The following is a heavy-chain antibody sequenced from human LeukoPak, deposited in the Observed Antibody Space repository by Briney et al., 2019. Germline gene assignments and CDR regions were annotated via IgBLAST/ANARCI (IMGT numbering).Heavy chain of an antibody. CDR2: IYYSGST. CDR3: ARDLGITFGGAEPSGFDL. J-gene: IGHJ2*01. Sequence: SETLSLTCTVSGGSISSYYWSWVRHPPGTGLEWIGYIYYSGSTNYNPSLKSRVTISVDTSKNQFSLKLSSVTAADTAVYYCARDLGITFGGAEPSGFDLWGRGTLVTVSS. D-gene: IGHD3-16*01. V-gene: IGHV4-59*01. CDR1: GGSISSYY.